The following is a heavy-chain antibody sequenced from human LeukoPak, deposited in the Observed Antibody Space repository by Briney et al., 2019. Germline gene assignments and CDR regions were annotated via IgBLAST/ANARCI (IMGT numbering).Heavy chain of an antibody. CDR3: ARDGLWFGEFPLDY. D-gene: IGHD3-10*01. CDR2: MSSSGGTI. V-gene: IGHV3-11*01. Sequence: GGSLRLSCAASGFTFSDYYMSWIRQAPGKGLEWVSYMSSSGGTIYYADSVKGRFTISRDNAKNSLYLQMNSLRAEDTAVYYCARDGLWFGEFPLDYWGQGTLVTVSS. CDR1: GFTFSDYY. J-gene: IGHJ4*02.